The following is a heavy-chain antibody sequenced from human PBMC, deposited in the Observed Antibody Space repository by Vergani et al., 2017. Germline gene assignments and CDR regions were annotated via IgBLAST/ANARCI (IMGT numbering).Heavy chain of an antibody. J-gene: IGHJ3*02. Sequence: EVQLLESGGGLVQPGGSLRLSCAASGFPFSSYAMSWVRQAPGKGLEWVSAVSGSGGSTYYADSVKGRFTISRDNAKNSLYLKMNSLRAEDTAVYYCARDTGSRLVVVAATHRVDDAFDIWGQGTMVTVSS. CDR1: GFPFSSYA. CDR3: ARDTGSRLVVVAATHRVDDAFDI. CDR2: VSGSGGST. D-gene: IGHD2-15*01. V-gene: IGHV3-23*01.